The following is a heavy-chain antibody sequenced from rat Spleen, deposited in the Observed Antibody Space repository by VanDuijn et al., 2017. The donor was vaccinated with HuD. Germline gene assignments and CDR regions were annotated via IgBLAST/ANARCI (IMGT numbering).Heavy chain of an antibody. Sequence: EVQLVESGGGLVQPGRSMKLSCAASGFTFSSFPMAWVRQAPTKGLEWVATISTSGGSTYYRASVKGRFTISRENAKNTLYLQMNSLRSEDTATYYGTRGPPMYTTEYWGQGVMVTVSS. CDR2: ISTSGGST. CDR3: TRGPPMYTTEY. D-gene: IGHD1-6*01. J-gene: IGHJ2*01. V-gene: IGHV5-46*01. CDR1: GFTFSSFP.